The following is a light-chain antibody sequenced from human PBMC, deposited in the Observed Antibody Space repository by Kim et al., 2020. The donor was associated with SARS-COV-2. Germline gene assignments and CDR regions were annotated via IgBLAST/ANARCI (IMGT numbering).Light chain of an antibody. CDR3: NCRDSSGNHLV. CDR1: SLRSYY. CDR2: GKN. J-gene: IGLJ3*02. V-gene: IGLV3-19*01. Sequence: SSELTQDPAVSVALGQTVRITCQGDSLRSYYASWYQQKPGQAPVLVIYGKNNRPSGIPDRFPGASSGNTASLTSTGAQAEDEADYDCNCRDSSGNHLVFG.